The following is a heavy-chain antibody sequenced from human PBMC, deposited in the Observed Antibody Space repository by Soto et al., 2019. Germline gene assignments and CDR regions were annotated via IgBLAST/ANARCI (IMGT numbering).Heavy chain of an antibody. V-gene: IGHV3-7*03. D-gene: IGHD2-21*02. J-gene: IGHJ4*02. Sequence: PGGSLRLSCAASGLTFSGHWMTWVRQTPGEGLQWVAAIKPDGSETFYVDSVKGRFTISRDNARNSLFLQMDSLRAEDTAVYYCTSRPSGMTYHAVFDFWGQGTLVTVPQ. CDR3: TSRPSGMTYHAVFDF. CDR1: GLTFSGHW. CDR2: IKPDGSET.